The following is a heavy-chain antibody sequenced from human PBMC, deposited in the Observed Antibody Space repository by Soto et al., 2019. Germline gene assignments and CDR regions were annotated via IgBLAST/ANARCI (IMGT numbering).Heavy chain of an antibody. D-gene: IGHD3-16*01. J-gene: IGHJ3*02. CDR2: IYYSGST. CDR1: GGSISSSSYY. CDR3: ARSSLGVDAFDI. V-gene: IGHV4-39*01. Sequence: PSETLSLTCTVSGGSISSSSYYWGWIRQPPGKGLEWIGSIYYSGSTYYNPSLKSRVTISVDTSKNQFSLKLSPVTAADTAVYYCARSSLGVDAFDIWGQGTMVTVSS.